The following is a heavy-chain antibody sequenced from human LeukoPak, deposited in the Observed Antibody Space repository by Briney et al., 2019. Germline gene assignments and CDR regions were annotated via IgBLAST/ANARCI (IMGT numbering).Heavy chain of an antibody. D-gene: IGHD5-24*01. CDR1: GASLRGSY. V-gene: IGHV4-34*01. J-gene: IGHJ2*01. CDR3: ARGGDGWYFDL. Sequence: SETLSLTCAVQGASLRGSYWSWIRQPPGKGLQWIGQIDHSGSTHSIPSLKSRVTISLDTSQSQVSLKVNSVTAADTAVYFCARGGDGWYFDLWGRGTLVTVSS. CDR2: IDHSGST.